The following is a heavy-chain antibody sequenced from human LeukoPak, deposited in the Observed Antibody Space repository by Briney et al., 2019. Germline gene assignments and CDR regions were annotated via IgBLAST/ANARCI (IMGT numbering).Heavy chain of an antibody. CDR2: IYYSGST. CDR1: GGSISSGGYY. J-gene: IGHJ4*02. Sequence: NPSETLSLTCTVSGGSISSGGYYWSWIRQHPGKGLEWIGYIYYSGSTYYNPSLKSRVTISIDTSKNQFSLKLSSVTAADTAVYYCARAGYDSSGYSTCYFDYWGQGTLVTVSS. V-gene: IGHV4-31*03. CDR3: ARAGYDSSGYSTCYFDY. D-gene: IGHD3-22*01.